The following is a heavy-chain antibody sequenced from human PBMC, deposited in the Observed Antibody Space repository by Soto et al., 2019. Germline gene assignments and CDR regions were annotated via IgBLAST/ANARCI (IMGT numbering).Heavy chain of an antibody. J-gene: IGHJ4*02. Sequence: PSETLSLTCSIYSGSFSCYYWSWIRQPPGKGLEWIVEISQSGNTNYSPSLKSRVSISIDTSKKQFSLNLASIFAADTAVYHCPRAPKVSGSSQARPDFWGQETLVTVSS. D-gene: IGHD6-6*01. V-gene: IGHV4-34*01. CDR1: SGSFSCYY. CDR3: PRAPKVSGSSQARPDF. CDR2: ISQSGNT.